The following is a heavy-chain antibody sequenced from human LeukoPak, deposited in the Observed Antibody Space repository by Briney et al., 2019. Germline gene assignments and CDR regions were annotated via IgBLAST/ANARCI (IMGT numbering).Heavy chain of an antibody. CDR3: AKDSYCSSTSCYLIPFDY. CDR2: ISSSGSTI. D-gene: IGHD2-2*01. V-gene: IGHV3-11*01. CDR1: GFTFSDYY. J-gene: IGHJ4*02. Sequence: GGSLRLSCAASGFTFSDYYMSWIRQAPGKGLEWVSYISSSGSTIYYADSVKGRFTISRDNAKNSLYLQMNSLRAEDTAVYYCAKDSYCSSTSCYLIPFDYWGQGTLVTVSS.